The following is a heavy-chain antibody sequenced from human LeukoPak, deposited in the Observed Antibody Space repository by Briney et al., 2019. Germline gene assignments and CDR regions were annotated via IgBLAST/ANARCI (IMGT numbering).Heavy chain of an antibody. Sequence: SQTLSLTCTVSGGSISSGDYYWSWIRQPPGKGLEWIGYIYYSGSTYYNPSLKSRVTVSVDTSKNQFSLKLSSVTAADTAVYYCARGEYSSSWYLDYFDYWGQGTLVTVSS. J-gene: IGHJ4*02. D-gene: IGHD6-13*01. CDR2: IYYSGST. CDR1: GGSISSGDYY. CDR3: ARGEYSSSWYLDYFDY. V-gene: IGHV4-30-4*01.